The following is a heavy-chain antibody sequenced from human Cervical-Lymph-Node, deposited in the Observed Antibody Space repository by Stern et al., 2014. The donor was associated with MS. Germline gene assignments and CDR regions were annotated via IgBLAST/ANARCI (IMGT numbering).Heavy chain of an antibody. CDR3: ARVLLGSENAFDI. CDR2: ISAYTCTS. D-gene: IGHD2-15*01. J-gene: IGHJ3*02. V-gene: IGHV1-18*01. Sequence: VQLVESGAAVKKPGASVKVSCKASGYTFTSYGISWVRQAPGQGIEWMGCISAYTCTSNYAQKLQGRVTMTTDTSTSTAYMELRSLRSDYTAVYYCARVLLGSENAFDIWVQGTMFTFSS. CDR1: GYTFTSYG.